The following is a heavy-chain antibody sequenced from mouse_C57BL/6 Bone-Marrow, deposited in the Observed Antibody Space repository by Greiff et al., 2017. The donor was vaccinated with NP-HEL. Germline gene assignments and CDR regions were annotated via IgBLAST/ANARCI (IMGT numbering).Heavy chain of an antibody. CDR2: IYPRSGNT. D-gene: IGHD1-1*01. V-gene: IGHV1-81*01. J-gene: IGHJ2*01. CDR1: GYTFTSYG. CDR3: ARERITTVVAPYFDY. Sequence: VQLKESGAELARPGASVKLSCKASGYTFTSYGISWVKQRTGQGLEWIGEIYPRSGNTYYNEKFKGKATLTADKSSSTAYMELRSLTSEDSAVYFCARERITTVVAPYFDYWGQGTTLTVSS.